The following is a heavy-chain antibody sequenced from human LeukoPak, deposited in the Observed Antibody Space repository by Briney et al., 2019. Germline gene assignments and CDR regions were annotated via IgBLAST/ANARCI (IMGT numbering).Heavy chain of an antibody. CDR2: INPNSGGT. V-gene: IGHV1-2*02. D-gene: IGHD3-3*01. CDR3: ARLYTIFGVVTTGDVDY. CDR1: GYSFIDYY. J-gene: IGHJ4*02. Sequence: ASVKVSCKASGYSFIDYYMHWVRQAPGQGLEWMGWINPNSGGTNYAQKFQGRVTMTRDTSITTTHLELSRLRSDDTAVYYCARLYTIFGVVTTGDVDYWGQGTLVTVSS.